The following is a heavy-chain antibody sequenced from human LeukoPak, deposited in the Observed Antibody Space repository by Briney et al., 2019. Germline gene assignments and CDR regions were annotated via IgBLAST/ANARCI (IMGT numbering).Heavy chain of an antibody. Sequence: GGSLRLSCATSGFTSSNAWMNWVRQAPGKGLEWVGRIRSNSDGGTIDYAAPVKGRFTLSRDDSKTTLYLQMNSLQTEDTAVYYCATDFYDSTWGQGTLVTVSS. V-gene: IGHV3-15*07. J-gene: IGHJ5*02. CDR2: IRSNSDGGTI. D-gene: IGHD3-22*01. CDR1: GFTSSNAW. CDR3: ATDFYDST.